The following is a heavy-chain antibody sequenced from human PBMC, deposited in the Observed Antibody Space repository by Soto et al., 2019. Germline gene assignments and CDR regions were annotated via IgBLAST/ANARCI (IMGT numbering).Heavy chain of an antibody. CDR1: GGSISSYY. V-gene: IGHV4-59*01. CDR3: ARGRENYYGSGSSYYGMDV. Sequence: SETLSLTCTVSGGSISSYYWSWIRQPPGKGLEWIGYIYYSGSTNYNPSLKSRVTISVDTSKNQFSLKLSSVTAADTAVYYCARGRENYYGSGSSYYGMDVWGQGTTVTVSS. D-gene: IGHD3-10*01. CDR2: IYYSGST. J-gene: IGHJ6*02.